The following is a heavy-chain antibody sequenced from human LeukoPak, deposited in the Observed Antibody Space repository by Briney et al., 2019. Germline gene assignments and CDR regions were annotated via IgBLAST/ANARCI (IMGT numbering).Heavy chain of an antibody. CDR3: ARDTYCSGGSCLRDY. V-gene: IGHV3-20*04. Sequence: GGSLRPSCAASGFTFDDYGMSWVRQAPGKGLEWVSGINWSGRSTGYAESVKGRFTISRDNAKNSLYLQMNSLRAEDTALYYCARDTYCSGGSCLRDYWGQGTLVTVSS. D-gene: IGHD2-15*01. CDR1: GFTFDDYG. J-gene: IGHJ4*02. CDR2: INWSGRST.